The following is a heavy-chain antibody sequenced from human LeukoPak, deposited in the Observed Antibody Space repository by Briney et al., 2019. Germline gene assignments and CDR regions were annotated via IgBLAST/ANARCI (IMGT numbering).Heavy chain of an antibody. CDR2: ISHEDST. D-gene: IGHD3-10*01. J-gene: IGHJ4*02. CDR3: VKAAGSGSYKMWYFDY. V-gene: IGHV3-64D*09. CDR1: GFTFNHYA. Sequence: SGGSLRLSCSASGFTFNHYAMHWVRQAPGKGLEYVSAISHEDSTFYADSVKGRFTISRDNSKNPLYLQMSSLRVEDTAVYYCVKAAGSGSYKMWYFDYWGQGTLVTVSS.